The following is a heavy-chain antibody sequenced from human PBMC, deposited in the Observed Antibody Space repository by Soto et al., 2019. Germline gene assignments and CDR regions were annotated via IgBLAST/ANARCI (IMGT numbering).Heavy chain of an antibody. Sequence: GSLRLSCAASGFTFSSYSMNWVRQAPGKGLEWVSSISSSSYIYYADSVKGRFTISRDHAKNSLYLQMNSLRAEDTAVYYCARKVPAAIGGAFDIWGQGTMVTVSS. J-gene: IGHJ3*02. D-gene: IGHD2-2*02. V-gene: IGHV3-21*01. CDR1: GFTFSSYS. CDR3: ARKVPAAIGGAFDI. CDR2: ISSSSYI.